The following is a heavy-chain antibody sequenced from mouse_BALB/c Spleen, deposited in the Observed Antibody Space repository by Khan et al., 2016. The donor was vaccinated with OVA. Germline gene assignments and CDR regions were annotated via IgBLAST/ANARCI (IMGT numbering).Heavy chain of an antibody. CDR3: ASDGGQCSGYDAMDY. V-gene: IGHV7-3*02. Sequence: EVELVESGGGLIQPGGSLRLSCATSGFTFTDYYMSWVRQPPGKALEWLGFIRNKANYYTTEYITSVKGRFTISRDESQSILYLQMNTLRAEDSATYFCASDGGQCSGYDAMDYWGQGTSVTVSS. CDR2: IRNKANYYTT. J-gene: IGHJ4*01. CDR1: GFTFTDYY.